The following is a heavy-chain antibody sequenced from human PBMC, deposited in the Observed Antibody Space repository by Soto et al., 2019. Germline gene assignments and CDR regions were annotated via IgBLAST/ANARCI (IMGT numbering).Heavy chain of an antibody. Sequence: QITLKESGPTLVKPTQTLTLTCTFSGFSLSTSGVGVGWIRQPPGKALEWLALIYWDDDKRYSPSLKSRLTITTDTSKTQVVLTMTNMDPVDTATYSCAHSRGNYDILTGYYKPRLPFDYWGQGTLVTVSS. CDR1: GFSLSTSGVG. D-gene: IGHD3-9*01. J-gene: IGHJ4*02. CDR2: IYWDDDK. CDR3: AHSRGNYDILTGYYKPRLPFDY. V-gene: IGHV2-5*02.